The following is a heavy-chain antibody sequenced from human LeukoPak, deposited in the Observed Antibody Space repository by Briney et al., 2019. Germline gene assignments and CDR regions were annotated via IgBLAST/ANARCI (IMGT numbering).Heavy chain of an antibody. Sequence: ASVKVSCKASGYTFTGYYMRWVRQAPGQGLEWMGWINPNSGGTNYAQKFQGRVTMTRDTSISTAYMELSRLRSDDTAVYYCAREGLDYYDSSGYRKWGQGTLVTVSS. J-gene: IGHJ4*02. D-gene: IGHD3-22*01. CDR1: GYTFTGYY. CDR3: AREGLDYYDSSGYRK. V-gene: IGHV1-2*02. CDR2: INPNSGGT.